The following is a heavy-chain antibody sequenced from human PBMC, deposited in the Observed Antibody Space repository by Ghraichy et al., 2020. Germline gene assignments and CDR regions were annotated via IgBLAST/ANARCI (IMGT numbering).Heavy chain of an antibody. Sequence: LSLTCAASGFTFRGASMSWVRQVPGKGLEWVGRIKSRPDGGTADYAAAVEGRFTISREDSKETLYLQMTRLKIEDTAVYYCVKGGSTGTAWGQGTLVTVSS. CDR2: IKSRPDGGTA. CDR3: VKGGSTGTA. D-gene: IGHD3-10*01. J-gene: IGHJ5*02. V-gene: IGHV3-15*01. CDR1: GFTFRGAS.